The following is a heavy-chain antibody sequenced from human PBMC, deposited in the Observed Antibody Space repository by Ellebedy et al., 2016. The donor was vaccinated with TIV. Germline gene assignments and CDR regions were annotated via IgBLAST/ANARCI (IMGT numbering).Heavy chain of an antibody. D-gene: IGHD4-17*01. J-gene: IGHJ5*01. CDR3: ARRGSYGDYAVQINNWFDS. V-gene: IGHV3-7*01. CDR2: IYQDGSQK. Sequence: GGSLRLSCVASGFSFRNYWMGWVRQAPGKGLEWVANIYQDGSQKYYVDSVQGRFTISRDNAKNSLYLQMNSLKVEDTAVYYCARRGSYGDYAVQINNWFDSWGQGTLVTVYS. CDR1: GFSFRNYW.